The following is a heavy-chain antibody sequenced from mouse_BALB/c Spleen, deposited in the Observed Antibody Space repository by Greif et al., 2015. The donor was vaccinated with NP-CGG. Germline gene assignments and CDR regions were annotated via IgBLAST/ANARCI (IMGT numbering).Heavy chain of an antibody. Sequence: VQLQQSGAELVNPGASVKLSCTASGFNIKDTYMHWVKQRPGQGLEWIGRIGPANGNTKYDPKFQGKATITADTSSNTAYLQLSSLTSEDTAVYSCARNGYYGNFFDYWGQGTTLTVSS. J-gene: IGHJ2*01. CDR1: GFNIKDTY. D-gene: IGHD2-1*01. CDR2: IGPANGNT. V-gene: IGHV14-3*02. CDR3: ARNGYYGNFFDY.